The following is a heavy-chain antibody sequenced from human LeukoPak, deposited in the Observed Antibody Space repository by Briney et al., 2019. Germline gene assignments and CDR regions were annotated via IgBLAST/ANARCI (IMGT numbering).Heavy chain of an antibody. D-gene: IGHD3-9*01. Sequence: SETLSLTCTVSGGSISSGSYYWSWIRQPAGKGLEWIGRIYTSGSTNYNPSLKSRVTMSVDTSKNQFSLKLSSVTAADTAVYYCARDGAVDILTGYGAFDIWGQGTMVTVSS. V-gene: IGHV4-61*02. CDR2: IYTSGST. J-gene: IGHJ3*02. CDR3: ARDGAVDILTGYGAFDI. CDR1: GGSISSGSYY.